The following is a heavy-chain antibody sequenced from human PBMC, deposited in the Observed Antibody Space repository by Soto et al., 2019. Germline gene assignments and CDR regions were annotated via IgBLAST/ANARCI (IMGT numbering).Heavy chain of an antibody. Sequence: LSLTCAVYGGSFSGYYWSWIRQPPGKGLEWIGEINHSGSTNYNPSLKSRVTISVDTSKNQFSLKLSSVTAADTAVYYCARGRRLYCSSTSCYRGRWFDPWGQGTLVTVSS. D-gene: IGHD2-2*01. J-gene: IGHJ5*02. CDR2: INHSGST. CDR3: ARGRRLYCSSTSCYRGRWFDP. V-gene: IGHV4-34*01. CDR1: GGSFSGYY.